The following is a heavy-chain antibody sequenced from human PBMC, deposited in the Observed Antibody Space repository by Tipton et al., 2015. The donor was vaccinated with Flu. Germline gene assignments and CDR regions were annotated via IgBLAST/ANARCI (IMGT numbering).Heavy chain of an antibody. V-gene: IGHV4-34*01. CDR3: ARIYYYGSGDYYLDS. CDR2: INHSGRT. Sequence: LRLSCAVYGGSVSGHYWSWIRQPPGKGLEWIGEINHSGRTNYNPSLKSRVTISVDTSKNQFSLKLSSVNAADTAVYYCARIYYYGSGDYYLDSWGQGTLVTVSS. J-gene: IGHJ4*02. CDR1: GGSVSGHY. D-gene: IGHD3-10*01.